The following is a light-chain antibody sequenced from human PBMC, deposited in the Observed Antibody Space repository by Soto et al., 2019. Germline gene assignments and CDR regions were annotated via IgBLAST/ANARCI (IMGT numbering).Light chain of an antibody. CDR1: QSVSSN. CDR2: GAS. J-gene: IGKJ2*01. Sequence: EIVMTQSPATLSVSPGERATLSCRASQSVSSNYLAWYQQKPGQAPRLLIYGASTKATGVPARFSGSGSGKEFTLTISSLQSEDFAVYYCQQYNNWPYTFGQGTKLEIK. CDR3: QQYNNWPYT. V-gene: IGKV3-15*01.